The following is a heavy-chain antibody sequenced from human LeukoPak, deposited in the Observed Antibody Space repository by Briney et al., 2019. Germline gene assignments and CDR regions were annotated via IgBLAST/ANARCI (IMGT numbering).Heavy chain of an antibody. CDR1: GFTFSSYG. CDR2: ISGSGTST. CDR3: AKLYTSAWYEEPIGH. J-gene: IGHJ4*02. V-gene: IGHV3-23*01. D-gene: IGHD6-19*01. Sequence: SGGSLRLSCAASGFTFSSYGMSWVRQAPGKGLEWVSTISGSGTSTNSADSVQGRFTISRDNSKNTLYLQMNSLRAADTAIYYCAKLYTSAWYEEPIGHWGQGTLVTVSS.